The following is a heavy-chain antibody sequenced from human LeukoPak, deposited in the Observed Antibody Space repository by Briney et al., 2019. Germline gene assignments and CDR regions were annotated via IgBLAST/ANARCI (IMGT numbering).Heavy chain of an antibody. CDR1: GYSFTSYW. D-gene: IGHD2-21*01. V-gene: IGHV5-51*01. CDR3: ARQSPSGGEGGYGNDY. Sequence: GESLKISCKGSGYSFTSYWIGWVRQMPGKGLEWMGIIYPGDSETRYSPSFQGQVTISADKSISTAYLQWSSLKASDTAMYYCARQSPSGGEGGYGNDYWGQGTLVTVSS. CDR2: IYPGDSET. J-gene: IGHJ4*02.